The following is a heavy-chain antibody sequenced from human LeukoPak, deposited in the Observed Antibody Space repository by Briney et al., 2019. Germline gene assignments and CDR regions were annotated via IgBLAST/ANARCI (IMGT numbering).Heavy chain of an antibody. Sequence: GGSLRLSCTASGLTFSTSGFNWVRQAPGKGLEWVASIGPTGSDRYHADSIKGRFTISRDNANNFLYLQMNSLRAEDTAVYYCARDGYNPYYYDYYMDVWGKGTTVTVSS. V-gene: IGHV3-21*06. CDR2: IGPTGSDR. J-gene: IGHJ6*03. D-gene: IGHD5-24*01. CDR3: ARDGYNPYYYDYYMDV. CDR1: GLTFSTSG.